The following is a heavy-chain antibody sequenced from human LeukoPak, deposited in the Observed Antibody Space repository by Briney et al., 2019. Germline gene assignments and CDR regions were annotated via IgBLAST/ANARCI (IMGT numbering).Heavy chain of an antibody. CDR3: ARATYYYDSSARGVYYYYMDV. CDR1: GGTFSSYA. Sequence: ASVKVSCKASGGTFSSYAISWVRQAPGQGLEWMGRIIPIFGTANYAQKFQGRVTITTDESTSTAYMELSSLRSEDTAVYYCARATYYYDSSARGVYYYYMDVWGKGTTVTASS. V-gene: IGHV1-69*05. CDR2: IIPIFGTA. D-gene: IGHD3-22*01. J-gene: IGHJ6*03.